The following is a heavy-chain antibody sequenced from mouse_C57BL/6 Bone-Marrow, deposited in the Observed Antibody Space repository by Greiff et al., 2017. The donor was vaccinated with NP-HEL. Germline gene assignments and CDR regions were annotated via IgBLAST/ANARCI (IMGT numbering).Heavy chain of an antibody. CDR2: IDPETGGT. CDR3: TRWDSNYGMDY. J-gene: IGHJ4*01. CDR1: GYTFTDYE. V-gene: IGHV1-15*01. D-gene: IGHD2-5*01. Sequence: VQVVESGAELVRPGASVTLSCKASGYTFTDYEMHWVKQTPVHGLEWIGAIDPETGGTAYNQKFKGKAILTADKTSSTAYMELRSLTSEDSSAYYCTRWDSNYGMDYWGQGTSVTVSS.